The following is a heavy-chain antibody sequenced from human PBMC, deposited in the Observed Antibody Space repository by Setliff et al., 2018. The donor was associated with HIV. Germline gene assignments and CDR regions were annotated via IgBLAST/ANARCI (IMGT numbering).Heavy chain of an antibody. CDR3: ARASGAYSNSFYFDY. J-gene: IGHJ4*02. D-gene: IGHD6-6*01. V-gene: IGHV2-70*11. CDR1: GFSLSIRGMC. CDR2: IDWDDDK. Sequence: GSGPTLVNPTQTLTLTCTFSGFSLSIRGMCVSWIRQPPGKALEWLARIDWDDDKYYSTSLKTRLTISKDTSKNQVVLTMTNMGPVDTATYYCARASGAYSNSFYFDYWGQGALVPVSS.